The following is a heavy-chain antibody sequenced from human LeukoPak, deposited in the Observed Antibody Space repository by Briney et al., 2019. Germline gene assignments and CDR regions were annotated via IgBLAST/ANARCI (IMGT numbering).Heavy chain of an antibody. V-gene: IGHV3-21*06. D-gene: IGHD6-25*01. CDR1: GFSLSDYD. Sequence: AGGSLRLSCTASGFSLSDYDMNWVRQAPGKGLEWVPSISGSSSHRYYADSAKGRFTISRDNAKNSLYLQMNSLRAEDTAVYYCARAFPPLRTSAAGDYWGQGTLVTVSS. CDR2: ISGSSSHR. CDR3: ARAFPPLRTSAAGDY. J-gene: IGHJ4*02.